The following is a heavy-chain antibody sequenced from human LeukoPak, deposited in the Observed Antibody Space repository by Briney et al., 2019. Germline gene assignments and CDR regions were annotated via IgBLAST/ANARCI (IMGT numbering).Heavy chain of an antibody. D-gene: IGHD1-26*01. V-gene: IGHV3-21*01. CDR1: GFTFSSYA. CDR3: ARGVGSSESNWFDP. J-gene: IGHJ5*02. Sequence: GGSLRLSCAASGFTFSSYAMSWVRQAPGKGLEWVSSISSGSNYIYYADSLKGRFTISRDNAKNSLYLQMNSLRAEDTAVYYCARGVGSSESNWFDPWGQGTLATVSS. CDR2: ISSGSNYI.